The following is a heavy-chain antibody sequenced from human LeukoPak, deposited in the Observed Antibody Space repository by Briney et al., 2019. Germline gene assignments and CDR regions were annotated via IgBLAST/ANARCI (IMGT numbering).Heavy chain of an antibody. J-gene: IGHJ4*02. V-gene: IGHV1-69*13. D-gene: IGHD3-10*01. Sequence: SVKVSCKASGGTFSSYAISWVRQAPGQGLEWMGGIIPIFGTANYPQKFQGRVTLTADESTSTASMELSSLRSEDTAAYYCARVLPIRGCFDYWVQGTL. CDR1: GGTFSSYA. CDR2: IIPIFGTA. CDR3: ARVLPIRGCFDY.